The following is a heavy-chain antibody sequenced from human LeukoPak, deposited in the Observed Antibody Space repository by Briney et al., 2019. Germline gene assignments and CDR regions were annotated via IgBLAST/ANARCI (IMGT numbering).Heavy chain of an antibody. CDR2: INPNSGGT. CDR3: AARSGELPYYFDY. Sequence: GASVKVSCKASGYTFIGYYMHWVRQAPGQGLEWMGWINPNSGGTNYAQKFQGRVTMTRDRSISTAYMELSRLRSDDTAVYYCAARSGELPYYFDYWGQGTLVTVSS. V-gene: IGHV1-2*02. J-gene: IGHJ4*02. D-gene: IGHD1-26*01. CDR1: GYTFIGYY.